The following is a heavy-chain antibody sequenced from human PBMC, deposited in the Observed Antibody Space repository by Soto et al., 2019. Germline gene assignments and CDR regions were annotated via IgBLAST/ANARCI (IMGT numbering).Heavy chain of an antibody. Sequence: EVQLVESGGGLVQPGGSLRLSCAASGFTFSSYSMNWVRQAPGKGLEWVSYISSSSSTIYYADSVKGRFTISRDNAKNSLYLQMNSLRAEDTAVYYCARDQVAAAGPVGFYYYYYMDVWGKGTTVTVSS. CDR3: ARDQVAAAGPVGFYYYYYMDV. V-gene: IGHV3-48*01. CDR2: ISSSSSTI. CDR1: GFTFSSYS. J-gene: IGHJ6*03. D-gene: IGHD6-13*01.